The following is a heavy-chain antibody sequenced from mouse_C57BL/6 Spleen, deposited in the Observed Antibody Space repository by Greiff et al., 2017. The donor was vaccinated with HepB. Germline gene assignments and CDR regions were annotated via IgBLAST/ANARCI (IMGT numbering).Heavy chain of an antibody. CDR1: GYTFTDYE. J-gene: IGHJ1*03. Sequence: QVQLKESGAELVRPGASVTLSCKASGYTFTDYEMHWVKQTPVHGLEWIGAIDPETGGTAYNQKFKGKAILTADKSSSTAYMELRSLTSEDSAVYYCTRFITTVGRYFDVWGTGTTVTVSS. CDR2: IDPETGGT. CDR3: TRFITTVGRYFDV. V-gene: IGHV1-15*01. D-gene: IGHD1-1*01.